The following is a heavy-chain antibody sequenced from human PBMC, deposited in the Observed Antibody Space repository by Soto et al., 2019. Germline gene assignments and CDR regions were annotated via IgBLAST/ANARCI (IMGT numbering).Heavy chain of an antibody. D-gene: IGHD1-26*01. Sequence: PGGSLRLSCAASGSTFSSYWMSWVRQAPGKGLEWVANIKQDGSEKYYVDSVKGRFTISRDNAKNSLYLQMNSLRAEDTAVYYCARDREELRSYYYGMDVWGQGTTVTVSS. CDR2: IKQDGSEK. J-gene: IGHJ6*02. CDR1: GSTFSSYW. CDR3: ARDREELRSYYYGMDV. V-gene: IGHV3-7*03.